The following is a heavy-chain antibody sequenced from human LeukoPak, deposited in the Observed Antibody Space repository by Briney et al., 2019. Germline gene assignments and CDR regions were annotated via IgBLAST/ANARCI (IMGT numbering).Heavy chain of an antibody. Sequence: SETLSLTCTVSGGSISSSSYYWGWIRQPPGKGREWIGSIYYSGSTYYNPSLKCRVTISVDTSKNQFSLKLSSVTAADTAVYYCAGLNLKPGDYYYGMDVWGQGTTVTVSS. CDR3: AGLNLKPGDYYYGMDV. J-gene: IGHJ6*02. D-gene: IGHD1-14*01. CDR1: GGSISSSSYY. CDR2: IYYSGST. V-gene: IGHV4-39*01.